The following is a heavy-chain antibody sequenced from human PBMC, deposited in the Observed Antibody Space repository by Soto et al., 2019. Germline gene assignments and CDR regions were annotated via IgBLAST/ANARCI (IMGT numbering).Heavy chain of an antibody. J-gene: IGHJ5*02. Sequence: LRLSCAVSGFTFSSYVMSWVRQAPGKGLEWVSAISGSGGSTYYADSVKGRFTISRDNSKNTLYLQMNSLRADDTAVYYCAKVGYYDSSGHNWFDPWGQGTLVTVSS. CDR2: ISGSGGST. D-gene: IGHD3-22*01. V-gene: IGHV3-23*01. CDR3: AKVGYYDSSGHNWFDP. CDR1: GFTFSSYV.